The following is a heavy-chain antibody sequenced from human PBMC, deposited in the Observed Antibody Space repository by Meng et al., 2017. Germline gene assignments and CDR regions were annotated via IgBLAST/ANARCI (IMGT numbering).Heavy chain of an antibody. CDR3: AKIAKGYNYGFDY. D-gene: IGHD5-18*01. J-gene: IGHJ4*02. V-gene: IGHV3-23*01. Sequence: GGSLRLSCAASGFTVSGDAMSWVRQAPGKGLEWVSALSGSGGSTYYAASVKGRFTISGDNSKNTLYLKMNSLTGEDTAVYYCAKIAKGYNYGFDYWGQGTLVTVSS. CDR2: LSGSGGST. CDR1: GFTVSGDA.